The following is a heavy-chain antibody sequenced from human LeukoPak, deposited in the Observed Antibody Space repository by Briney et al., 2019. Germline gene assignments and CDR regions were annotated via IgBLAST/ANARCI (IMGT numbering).Heavy chain of an antibody. CDR1: GFTFSNYE. CDR2: ISSSGSTV. J-gene: IGHJ4*02. CDR3: ATGGNSLAY. V-gene: IGHV3-48*03. D-gene: IGHD1-26*01. Sequence: GRSLRLSCAASGFTFSNYEMNWVRQAPGKGLEWVSTISSSGSTVYYADSVKGRFTISRNNAKKSLALRMNSLRAEDTAVYYCATGGNSLAYWGQGTLVTVSS.